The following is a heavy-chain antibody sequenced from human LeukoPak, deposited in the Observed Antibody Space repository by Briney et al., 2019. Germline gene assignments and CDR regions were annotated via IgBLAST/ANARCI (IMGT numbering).Heavy chain of an antibody. Sequence: EASVKVSCKASGYSFTNYYMHWVRQAPGQGLDWMGVINPSDGSTSYARKFQGTVTMTRDMSTTTVYMGLSSLRSEDTAVYFCARSGGSLIQLWLRGNYDAVDIWGQGTMVTVSS. V-gene: IGHV1-46*01. CDR1: GYSFTNYY. CDR2: INPSDGST. D-gene: IGHD5-18*01. J-gene: IGHJ3*02. CDR3: ARSGGSLIQLWLRGNYDAVDI.